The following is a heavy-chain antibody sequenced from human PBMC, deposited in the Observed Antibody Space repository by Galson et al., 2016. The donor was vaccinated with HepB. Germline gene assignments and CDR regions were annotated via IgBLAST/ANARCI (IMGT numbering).Heavy chain of an antibody. CDR1: GYNFNIFW. J-gene: IGHJ4*02. D-gene: IGHD3-22*01. Sequence: QSGAEVKKPGESLKISCQGSGYNFNIFWIAWVRQKPGKGLEWMGIIYPDDSDAKYSPSFEGRVTFSADKSINTVYLQWSSLEASDTAIYYCARQGSGDYDGTGLGRWGQGTLVTVS. CDR2: IYPDDSDA. CDR3: ARQGSGDYDGTGLGR. V-gene: IGHV5-51*01.